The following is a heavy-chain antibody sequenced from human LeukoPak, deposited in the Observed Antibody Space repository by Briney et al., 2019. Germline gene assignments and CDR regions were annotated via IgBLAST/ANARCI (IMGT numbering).Heavy chain of an antibody. J-gene: IGHJ4*02. Sequence: PSQTLSLTCTVSGGSISSGGYYWSWIRQPPGKGLEWIGYIYHSGSTYYNQSLKSRVTISVDRSKNQFSLKLSSVTAADTAVYYCARTESRAVVTSDYWGQGTLVTVSS. CDR3: ARTESRAVVTSDY. D-gene: IGHD4-23*01. CDR2: IYHSGST. CDR1: GGSISSGGYY. V-gene: IGHV4-30-2*01.